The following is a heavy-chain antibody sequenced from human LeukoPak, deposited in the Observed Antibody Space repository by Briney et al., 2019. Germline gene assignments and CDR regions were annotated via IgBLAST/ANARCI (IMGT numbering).Heavy chain of an antibody. CDR3: ARDSLHRVATISPHFDY. V-gene: IGHV1-69*05. Sequence: SVKVSCKASGGTFSSYAISWVRQAPGQGLEWMGGIIPIFGTANYAQKFQGRVTLTTDESTSTAYMELSSLRSEDTAVYYCARDSLHRVATISPHFDYWGQGTLVTVSS. J-gene: IGHJ4*02. D-gene: IGHD5-12*01. CDR1: GGTFSSYA. CDR2: IIPIFGTA.